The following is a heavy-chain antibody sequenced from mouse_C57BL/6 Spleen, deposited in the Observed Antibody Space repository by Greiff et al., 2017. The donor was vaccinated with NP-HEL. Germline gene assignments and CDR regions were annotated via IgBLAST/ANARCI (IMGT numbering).Heavy chain of an antibody. D-gene: IGHD1-1*01. Sequence: QVQLQQPGAELVRPGSSVKLSCKASGYTFTSYWMHWVKQRPIQGLEWIGNIDPSDSETHYTQKFKDKATLTVDKSSSTAYMQLSSLTSEDSAVYYCARRGYYGSSYGWYFDYWGQGTTLTVSS. J-gene: IGHJ2*01. CDR3: ARRGYYGSSYGWYFDY. CDR2: IDPSDSET. V-gene: IGHV1-52*01. CDR1: GYTFTSYW.